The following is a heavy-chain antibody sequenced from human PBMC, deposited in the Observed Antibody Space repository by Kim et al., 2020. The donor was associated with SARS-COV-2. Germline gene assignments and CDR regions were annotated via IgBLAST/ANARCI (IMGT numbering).Heavy chain of an antibody. V-gene: IGHV3-30*18. Sequence: GGSLRLSCAASGFRVSDYGMHWVRQAPGKGLEWVAVLSYDGRDKDYEDSVKGRFTVSKDRSKNTLYLEMKSLRPEDTAAYYCSKVVGHCDHFAFDNWGQG. CDR3: SKVVGHCDHFAFDN. J-gene: IGHJ3*02. D-gene: IGHD2-21*02. CDR2: LSYDGRDK. CDR1: GFRVSDYG.